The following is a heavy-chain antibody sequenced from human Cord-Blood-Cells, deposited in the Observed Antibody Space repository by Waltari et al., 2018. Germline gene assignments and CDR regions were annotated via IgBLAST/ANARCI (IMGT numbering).Heavy chain of an antibody. J-gene: IGHJ3*02. Sequence: EVQLVQYGAEVKKPGASLKISCKGSGYSFTSYWSGWVRQMPGKGLEWMGIIYPVDSDTRYSPSFQGQVTISADKSISTAYLQWSSLKSSDTAMYYCATRGGYFDWLDAFDIWGQGTMVTVSS. D-gene: IGHD3-9*01. CDR1: GYSFTSYW. CDR2: IYPVDSDT. V-gene: IGHV5-51*01. CDR3: ATRGGYFDWLDAFDI.